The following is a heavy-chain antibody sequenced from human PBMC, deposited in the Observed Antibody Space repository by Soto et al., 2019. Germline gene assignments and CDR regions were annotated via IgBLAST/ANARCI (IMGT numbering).Heavy chain of an antibody. CDR1: VFTFSDYW. J-gene: IGHJ6*02. CDR3: ARVLTSEDCHSYYALDV. D-gene: IGHD2-21*01. Sequence: EVQLVESGGGLVQPGGSLRLSCAASVFTFSDYWMHWVRQAPGKGLVWVSRISSGGSSTDYADSVKVRFIVFRDNAKDTLYLQMNSLRAEDTAVYYCARVLTSEDCHSYYALDVWGQGTKVTVSS. CDR2: ISSGGSST. V-gene: IGHV3-74*01.